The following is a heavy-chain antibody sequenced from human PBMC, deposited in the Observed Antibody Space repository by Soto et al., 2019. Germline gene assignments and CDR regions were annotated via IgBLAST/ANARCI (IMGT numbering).Heavy chain of an antibody. D-gene: IGHD1-20*01. Sequence: EVRLVESGGGLVKPGGSLRLSCVASGISFNNYTMNWVRQAPGKGLEWISSISGRSSYIYYGGSLKGRFSISRDNNKKSLYLQMNSLRADDTAVYYCATAVWLIPDYWGQGVLVTVSS. CDR2: ISGRSSYI. V-gene: IGHV3-21*01. CDR1: GISFNNYT. CDR3: ATAVWLIPDY. J-gene: IGHJ4*02.